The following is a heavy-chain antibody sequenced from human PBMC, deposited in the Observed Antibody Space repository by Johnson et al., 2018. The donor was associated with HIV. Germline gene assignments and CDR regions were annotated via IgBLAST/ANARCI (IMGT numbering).Heavy chain of an antibody. Sequence: VQLVESGGGVVQPGRSLRLSCAASGFTFSSYAMHWVRQAPGKGLEWVAVMSYDGSSKYYADSVKGRFTISRDNSRNTLYLQMNSLRAEDTYVYYCARDQAIVGVVLASDSFDIWCQGTMVTVSS. CDR2: MSYDGSSK. J-gene: IGHJ3*02. CDR3: ARDQAIVGVVLASDSFDI. V-gene: IGHV3-30*04. CDR1: GFTFSSYA. D-gene: IGHD3-3*01.